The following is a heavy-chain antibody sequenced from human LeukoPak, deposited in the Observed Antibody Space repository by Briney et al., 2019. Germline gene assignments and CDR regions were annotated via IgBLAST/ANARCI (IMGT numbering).Heavy chain of an antibody. Sequence: PGGSLRLSCAASGSTFGSYEMNWVRQAPGKGLEWVSYISSSGSTIYYADSVKGRFTISRDNAKNSLYLQMNSLRAEDTAVYYCARGEAYCGGDCSFFDYWGQGTLVTVSS. V-gene: IGHV3-48*03. CDR3: ARGEAYCGGDCSFFDY. D-gene: IGHD2-21*02. J-gene: IGHJ4*02. CDR2: ISSSGSTI. CDR1: GSTFGSYE.